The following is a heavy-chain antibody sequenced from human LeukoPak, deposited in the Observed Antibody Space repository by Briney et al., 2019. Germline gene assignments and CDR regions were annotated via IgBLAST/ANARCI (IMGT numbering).Heavy chain of an antibody. CDR3: ARYYHDYTGYMHYGMDV. Sequence: GGAPRLSCAGSGFVFSKNKKKWGRPAPGKGLELVSSITSYISYADSVRGRFTISRDNAKNSVYLQMNSLRAEDTGVYYCARYYHDYTGYMHYGMDVWGQGTTVTVSS. CDR1: GFVFSKNK. CDR2: ITSYI. V-gene: IGHV3-21*01. D-gene: IGHD3-9*01. J-gene: IGHJ6*02.